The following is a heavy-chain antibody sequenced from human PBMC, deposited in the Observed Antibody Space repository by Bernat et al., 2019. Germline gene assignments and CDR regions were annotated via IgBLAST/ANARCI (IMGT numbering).Heavy chain of an antibody. CDR2: ISGSGGST. CDR1: GFTFSSYA. V-gene: IGHV3-23*01. Sequence: EVQLLESGGGLVQPGGSLRLSCAASGFTFSSYAMSWVRQAPGKGLEWVSAISGSGGSTYYADSVKGRFTISRDNSKNTLYLQMNSLRAEDTAVYYCASTIPWGDCSSTSCLYFDYWGQGTLVTVSS. D-gene: IGHD2-2*01. CDR3: ASTIPWGDCSSTSCLYFDY. J-gene: IGHJ4*02.